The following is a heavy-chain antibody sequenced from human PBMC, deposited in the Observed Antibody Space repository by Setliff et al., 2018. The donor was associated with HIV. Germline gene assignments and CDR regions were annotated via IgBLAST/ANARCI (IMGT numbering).Heavy chain of an antibody. CDR2: ISSDGSNE. D-gene: IGHD3-10*01. Sequence: SGGSLRLSCAASGFTFSSYAMQWVRQAPGKGLEWVAVISSDGSNEYYADSVKGRFTISRDNSKNTLYVQMNSLRAEDTAVYYCARDQLAMVRRNGMDVWGQGTTVTVSS. J-gene: IGHJ6*02. CDR3: ARDQLAMVRRNGMDV. V-gene: IGHV3-30*04. CDR1: GFTFSSYA.